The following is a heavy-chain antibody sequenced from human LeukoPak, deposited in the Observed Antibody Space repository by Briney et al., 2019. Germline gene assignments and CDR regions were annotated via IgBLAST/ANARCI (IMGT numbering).Heavy chain of an antibody. CDR2: IFYSGTT. J-gene: IGHJ5*02. Sequence: PSETLSLTCTVSGGSISSSRSYYWGWIRQPPGKGLEWIGSIFYSGTTYYNPSLKSRVTISVDTSKNEFSLKLTSVTAADTAVYYCARAKGEQWLNWFDPWGQGTLVTVSS. V-gene: IGHV4-39*01. CDR3: ARAKGEQWLNWFDP. D-gene: IGHD6-19*01. CDR1: GGSISSSRSYY.